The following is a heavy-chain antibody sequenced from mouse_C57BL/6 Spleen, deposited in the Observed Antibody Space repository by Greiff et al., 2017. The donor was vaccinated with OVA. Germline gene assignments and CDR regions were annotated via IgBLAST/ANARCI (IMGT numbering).Heavy chain of an antibody. CDR3: ARGAHTLYAMDY. Sequence: VQLQQPGAELVKPGASVKLSCKASGYTFTSYWMQWVKQRPGQGLEWIGEIDPSDGYTDYNQKFKGKATLTVDTSSRTAYMQLSSLTSEDSAVYYCARGAHTLYAMDYRGQGTSVTVSS. D-gene: IGHD5-1-1*01. CDR2: IDPSDGYT. V-gene: IGHV1-50*01. J-gene: IGHJ4*01. CDR1: GYTFTSYW.